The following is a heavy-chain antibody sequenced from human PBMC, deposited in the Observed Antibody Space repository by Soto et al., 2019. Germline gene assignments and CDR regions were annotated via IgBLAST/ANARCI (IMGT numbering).Heavy chain of an antibody. CDR1: GTSISSYY. V-gene: IGHV4-59*01. D-gene: IGHD2-8*01. J-gene: IGHJ4*02. CDR2: IHYSGTT. Sequence: PSETLSLTCTVSGTSISSYYWSWIRQPPGKGLEWIANIHYSGTTNYNPSLASRVTLSVDTSKNQFSLKMTSVTAADRAMYFCARYNSYAIDYWGRGTLVTVSS. CDR3: ARYNSYAIDY.